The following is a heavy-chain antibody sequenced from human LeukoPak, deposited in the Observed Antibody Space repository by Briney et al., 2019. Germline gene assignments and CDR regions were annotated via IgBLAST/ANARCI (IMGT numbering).Heavy chain of an antibody. CDR2: IYPGDSDT. CDR3: ARRAMVGEFEANYYYYTDV. Sequence: GESLKVSCKGSGYSFTSYWIGWVRQMPGKGLEWMGIIYPGDSDTRYSPSFQGQVTISADKSISTAYLQWSSLKASDTAMYYCARRAMVGEFEANYYYYTDVWGKGTTVTVSS. V-gene: IGHV5-51*01. CDR1: GYSFTSYW. J-gene: IGHJ6*03. D-gene: IGHD3-16*01.